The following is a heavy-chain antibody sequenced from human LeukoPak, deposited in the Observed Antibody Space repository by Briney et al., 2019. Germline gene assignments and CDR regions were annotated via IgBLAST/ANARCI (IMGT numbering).Heavy chain of an antibody. J-gene: IGHJ6*03. V-gene: IGHV4-59*01. D-gene: IGHD6-19*01. CDR1: GGSISSYY. CDR3: ASSGWSGYYYYYMDV. Sequence: PSETLSLTCTVSGGSISSYYWSWIRQPPGKGLEWIGYIYYSGSTNYNPSLKSRVTISVDTSKNQFSLKLSSVTAADTAVYYCASSGWSGYYYYYMDVWGKGTTVTVSS. CDR2: IYYSGST.